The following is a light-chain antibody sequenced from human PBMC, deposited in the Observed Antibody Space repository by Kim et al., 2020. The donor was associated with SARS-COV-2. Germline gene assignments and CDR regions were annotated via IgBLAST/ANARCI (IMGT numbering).Light chain of an antibody. CDR1: QSVSSSY. V-gene: IGKV3-20*01. J-gene: IGKJ1*01. Sequence: FPGESATLSCRARQSVSSSYLAWYQQKPGQAPRLLSYGASSRATGIPDRFSGSGSGTDFTLTISRLEPEDFAVYYCQQYGSSSWTFGQGTKVDIK. CDR3: QQYGSSSWT. CDR2: GAS.